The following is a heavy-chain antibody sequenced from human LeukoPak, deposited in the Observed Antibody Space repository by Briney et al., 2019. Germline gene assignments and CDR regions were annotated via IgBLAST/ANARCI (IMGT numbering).Heavy chain of an antibody. D-gene: IGHD4-17*01. Sequence: GRSLRLSCAASGFTFDDYAMHWVRQAPGKGLEWVSGISWNSGSIGYADSVKGRFTISRDNAKNSLYLQMNSLRAEDTALYYCAKENYGDYSSYYYYGMDVWGQGTTVTVSS. CDR1: GFTFDDYA. J-gene: IGHJ6*02. CDR3: AKENYGDYSSYYYYGMDV. V-gene: IGHV3-9*01. CDR2: ISWNSGSI.